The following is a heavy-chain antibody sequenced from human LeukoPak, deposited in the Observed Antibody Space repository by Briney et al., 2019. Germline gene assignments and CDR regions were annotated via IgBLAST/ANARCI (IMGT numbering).Heavy chain of an antibody. D-gene: IGHD3-22*01. V-gene: IGHV3-49*03. CDR3: TRDLYDSSEDYYYGTDV. CDR2: IRSKAYGGTT. Sequence: PGRSLRLSCTASGFTFGDYAMSWFRQAPGKGLEWVGFIRSKAYGGTTEYAASVKGRFTISRDDSKSIAYLQMNSLKTEDTAVYYCTRDLYDSSEDYYYGTDVWGQGTTVTVSS. CDR1: GFTFGDYA. J-gene: IGHJ6*02.